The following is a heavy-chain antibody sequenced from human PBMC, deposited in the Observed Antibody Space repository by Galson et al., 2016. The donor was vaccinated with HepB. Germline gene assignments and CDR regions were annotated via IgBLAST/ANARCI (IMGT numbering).Heavy chain of an antibody. V-gene: IGHV1-2*06. Sequence: SVKVSCKASGYTFSDYYIHWVRQAPGQGLEWMGRINPNSGGTNFAQKFQGRVTMTRDTSISTAYMELSRLRSDDTAVYYCARDSFYASGSYFLLYYFHYLGRGTLVTVSS. CDR2: INPNSGGT. CDR3: ARDSFYASGSYFLLYYFHY. D-gene: IGHD3-10*01. J-gene: IGHJ4*02. CDR1: GYTFSDYY.